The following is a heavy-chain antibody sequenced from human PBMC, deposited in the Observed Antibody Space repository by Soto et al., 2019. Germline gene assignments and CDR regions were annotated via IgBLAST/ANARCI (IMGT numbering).Heavy chain of an antibody. D-gene: IGHD6-13*01. CDR3: AIGYSSSWYLDYFDY. CDR1: GYTFTGYY. V-gene: IGHV1-2*02. CDR2: INPNSGGT. J-gene: IGHJ4*02. Sequence: ASVKVSCKASGYTFTGYYMHWVRQAPGQGLEWMGWINPNSGGTNYAQKFQGRVTMTRDTSISTAYMELSRLRSDDMAVYYCAIGYSSSWYLDYFDYWGQGTLVTVSS.